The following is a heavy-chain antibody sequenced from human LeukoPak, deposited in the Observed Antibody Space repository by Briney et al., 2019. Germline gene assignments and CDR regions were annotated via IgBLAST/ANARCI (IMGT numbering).Heavy chain of an antibody. CDR2: ISYDGSNK. Sequence: PGRSLRLSCAASGFTFSSYGMHWVRQAPGKGLEWVAVISYDGSNKYYADSVKGRFTISRDNSKNTLYLQMNSLRAEDTAVYYCAKAATNYDILTGYYPSWGQGTLVTVSS. J-gene: IGHJ4*02. CDR3: AKAATNYDILTGYYPS. V-gene: IGHV3-30*18. CDR1: GFTFSSYG. D-gene: IGHD3-9*01.